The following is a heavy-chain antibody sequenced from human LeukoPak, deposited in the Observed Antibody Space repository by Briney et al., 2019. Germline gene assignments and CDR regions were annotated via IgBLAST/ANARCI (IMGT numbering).Heavy chain of an antibody. J-gene: IGHJ6*03. CDR2: ISAYSGDA. Sequence: ASVKVSCKASGYTFTNHAISWVRQAPGQGLESMGWISAYSGDAKLAQKFQVRVNMTADTSTSTAYLELTSLTSGDTAVYYCARRGGDCSGTSCFWDYYYYYMDVWGKGTTVTVSS. CDR3: ARRGGDCSGTSCFWDYYYYYMDV. V-gene: IGHV1-18*01. CDR1: GYTFTNHA. D-gene: IGHD2-2*01.